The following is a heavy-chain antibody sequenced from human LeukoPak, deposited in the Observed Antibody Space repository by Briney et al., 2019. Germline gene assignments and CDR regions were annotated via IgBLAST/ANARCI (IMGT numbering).Heavy chain of an antibody. D-gene: IGHD2-2*01. Sequence: PGGSLRLSCAASGFTFSSYSMNWVRQAPGKGLEWVSSISSSSSYIYYADSVKGRFTISRDNAKNSLYLQMNSLRAEGTAVYYCASQRGDSSTSFGTWGQGTLVTVSS. CDR2: ISSSSSYI. CDR1: GFTFSSYS. V-gene: IGHV3-21*01. CDR3: ASQRGDSSTSFGT. J-gene: IGHJ4*02.